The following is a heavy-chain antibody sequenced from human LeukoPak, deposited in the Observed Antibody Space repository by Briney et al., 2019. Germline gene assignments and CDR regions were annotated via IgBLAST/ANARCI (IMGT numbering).Heavy chain of an antibody. V-gene: IGHV1-2*06. D-gene: IGHD3-10*01. CDR1: GYTLTGYY. Sequence: ASVKVSCKASGYTLTGYYMHWVRQAPGQGLEWMGRINPNSGGTNYAQKFQGRVTMTRDTSISTAYMELSRLRSDGTAVYYCARVPYYYGSGIFDYWGQGTLVTVSS. J-gene: IGHJ4*02. CDR3: ARVPYYYGSGIFDY. CDR2: INPNSGGT.